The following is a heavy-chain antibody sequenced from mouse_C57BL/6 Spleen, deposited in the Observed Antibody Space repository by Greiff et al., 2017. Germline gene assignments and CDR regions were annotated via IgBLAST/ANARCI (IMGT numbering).Heavy chain of an antibody. CDR3: ARAGWGIDY. D-gene: IGHD2-3*01. Sequence: EVKLMESGPGLVKPSQSLSLTCSVTGYSITSGYYWNWIRQFPGNKLEWMGYISYDGSNNYNPSLKNRISITRDTSKNQFFLKLNSVTTEDTATYYCARAGWGIDYWGQGTTLTVSS. V-gene: IGHV3-6*01. CDR2: ISYDGSN. CDR1: GYSITSGYY. J-gene: IGHJ2*01.